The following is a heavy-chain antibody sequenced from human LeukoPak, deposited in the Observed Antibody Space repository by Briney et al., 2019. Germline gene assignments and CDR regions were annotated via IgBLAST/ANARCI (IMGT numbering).Heavy chain of an antibody. Sequence: SETLSLTCAVYGGSFSGYYWSWIRQPPGKGLEWIGEINYSGSTNYNPSLKSRVTISVDTSKNQFSLKLSSVTAADTAVYYCARGMDTAMAVDYWGQGTLVTVSS. J-gene: IGHJ4*02. CDR3: ARGMDTAMAVDY. V-gene: IGHV4-34*01. CDR1: GGSFSGYY. CDR2: INYSGST. D-gene: IGHD5-18*01.